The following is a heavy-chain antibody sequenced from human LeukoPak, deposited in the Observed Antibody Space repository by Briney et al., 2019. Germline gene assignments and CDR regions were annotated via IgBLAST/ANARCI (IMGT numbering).Heavy chain of an antibody. J-gene: IGHJ4*02. Sequence: GGSLRLSCAASGFTFSSYAMSWVRQAPGKGLEWVSAISGSGGSTYYADSVKGRFTISRDNSKNMLYLQMNSLRAEDTAVYYCAKARYDSSGYYWNHFDYWGQGTLVTVSS. CDR3: AKARYDSSGYYWNHFDY. CDR2: ISGSGGST. V-gene: IGHV3-23*01. CDR1: GFTFSSYA. D-gene: IGHD3-22*01.